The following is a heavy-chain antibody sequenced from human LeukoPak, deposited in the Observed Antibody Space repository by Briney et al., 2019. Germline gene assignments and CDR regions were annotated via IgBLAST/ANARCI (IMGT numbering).Heavy chain of an antibody. J-gene: IGHJ3*02. Sequence: GGSLRLSCEASGFSFPYGMSWVRQAPGKGLEWVSSISSSSSYIYYADSVKGRFTISRDNAKNSLYLQMNSLRAEDTAVYYCARVGGEHDAFDIWGQGTMVTVSS. CDR3: ARVGGEHDAFDI. CDR2: ISSSSSYI. CDR1: GFSFPYG. D-gene: IGHD4-17*01. V-gene: IGHV3-21*01.